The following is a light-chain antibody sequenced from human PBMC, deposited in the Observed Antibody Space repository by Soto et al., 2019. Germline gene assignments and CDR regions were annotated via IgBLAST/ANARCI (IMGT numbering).Light chain of an antibody. CDR1: HDISNY. Sequence: DLQLTQSPSSLSASVGDRVTISCQASHDISNYLNWYQQKPGKAPKLLIYDASSLETGVPSRFSGSGSGTDFTFTISSLQPEDVATYYCQQYNSLPPITFGQGTRLELK. V-gene: IGKV1-33*01. CDR3: QQYNSLPPIT. CDR2: DAS. J-gene: IGKJ5*01.